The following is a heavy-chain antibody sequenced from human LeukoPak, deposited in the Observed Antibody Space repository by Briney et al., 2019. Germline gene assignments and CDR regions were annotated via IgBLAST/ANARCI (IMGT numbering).Heavy chain of an antibody. CDR3: ARDLSSRDAY. D-gene: IGHD6-13*01. CDR2: ISPSGSSI. Sequence: GGSLRLSCAVSGLTFSDYYMSWTRQAPGKGPELVSYISPSGSSIFYVDSVKGRFTISRENAKNSLFLQMSSLRVEDTAVYYCARDLSSRDAYWGQGTPVTVSS. J-gene: IGHJ4*02. CDR1: GLTFSDYY. V-gene: IGHV3-11*01.